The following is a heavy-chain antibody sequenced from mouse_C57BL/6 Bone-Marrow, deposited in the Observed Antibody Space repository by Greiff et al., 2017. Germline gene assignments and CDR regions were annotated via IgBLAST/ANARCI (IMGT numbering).Heavy chain of an antibody. V-gene: IGHV1-80*01. D-gene: IGHD1-1*01. J-gene: IGHJ1*03. Sequence: QVQLKESGAELVKPGASVKISCKASGYAFSSYWMNWVKQRPGKGLEWIGQIYPGDGDTNYNGKFKGKATLTADKSSSTAYMQLSSLTSEDSAVYFCARDYYGSSSNWYCDVWGTGTTVTVSS. CDR3: ARDYYGSSSNWYCDV. CDR2: IYPGDGDT. CDR1: GYAFSSYW.